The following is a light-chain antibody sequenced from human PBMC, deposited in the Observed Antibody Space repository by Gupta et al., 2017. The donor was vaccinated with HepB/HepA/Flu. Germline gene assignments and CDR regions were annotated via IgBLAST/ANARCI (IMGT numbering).Light chain of an antibody. J-gene: IGLJ3*02. CDR2: DVS. CDR3: SAYTSSSNLV. V-gene: IGLV2-14*01. CDR1: SIEVGCYKY. Sequence: FALPQPASASGSPGQSTTISCPGTSIEVGCYKYVSWYQQHTGQAPKFMISDVSNRASGVSNRFSGSKSGNTASLTISGLKDEDEADYYCSAYTSSSNLVFGGGTKLTVL.